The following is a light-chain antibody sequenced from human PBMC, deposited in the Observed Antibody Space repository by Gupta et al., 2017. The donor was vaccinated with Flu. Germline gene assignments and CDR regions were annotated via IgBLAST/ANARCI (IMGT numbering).Light chain of an antibody. CDR2: EDF. CDR1: AFPKTY. CDR3: FSVDRRGHDRV. J-gene: IGLJ2*01. Sequence: SLQLTQPPSVSVSPGQTARITCAGDAFPKTYAYWYQLKSGQAPQLVIYEDFKRPSGIPQRFSGSTSGTVATLTITGAQVEDEADYHCFSVDRRGHDRVFGGGTTLAVL. V-gene: IGLV3-10*01.